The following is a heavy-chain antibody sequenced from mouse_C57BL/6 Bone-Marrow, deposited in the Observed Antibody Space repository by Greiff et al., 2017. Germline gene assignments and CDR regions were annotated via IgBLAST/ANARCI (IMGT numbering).Heavy chain of an antibody. Sequence: EVKVVESGAELVRPGASVKLSCTASGFNIKDYYMHWVKQRPEQGLEWIGRIDPEDGDTEYAPKFQGKATMTADTSSNTAYLQLSSLTSEDTAVYYCTTYHYGKDYAMDYWGQGTSVTVSS. CDR3: TTYHYGKDYAMDY. J-gene: IGHJ4*01. V-gene: IGHV14-1*01. CDR2: IDPEDGDT. D-gene: IGHD2-1*01. CDR1: GFNIKDYY.